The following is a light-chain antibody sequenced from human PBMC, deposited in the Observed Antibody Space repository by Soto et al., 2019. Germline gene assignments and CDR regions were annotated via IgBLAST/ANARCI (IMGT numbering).Light chain of an antibody. CDR1: NSDVGYYNL. Sequence: QSALTQPATVSGSPGQSITISCTGTNSDVGYYNLVSWYQQYPGKAPKLLIYEATRRPSGASHRFSGSKSGNTASLTISGLQADDEAHYYCCSYAGRSTLVFGGGTKVTVL. CDR2: EAT. J-gene: IGLJ3*02. V-gene: IGLV2-23*01. CDR3: CSYAGRSTLV.